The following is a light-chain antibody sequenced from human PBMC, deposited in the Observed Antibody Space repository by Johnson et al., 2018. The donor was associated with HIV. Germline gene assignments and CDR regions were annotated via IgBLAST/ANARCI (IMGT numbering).Light chain of an antibody. CDR3: GTWDSSLNGSYV. CDR2: ETN. V-gene: IGLV1-51*02. Sequence: QSVLTQPPSVSAAPGQKVTISCSGSSSNIGNNYVSWYQQLPGTAPKLLIYETNKRPSGIPDRFSGSKSGTSATLGITGLQTGDEADYYCGTWDSSLNGSYVFGTGTKVTVL. CDR1: SSNIGNNY. J-gene: IGLJ1*01.